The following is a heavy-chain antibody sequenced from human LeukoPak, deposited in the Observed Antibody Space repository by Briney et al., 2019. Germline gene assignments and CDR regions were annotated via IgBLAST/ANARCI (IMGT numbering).Heavy chain of an antibody. CDR3: ARDLKGFNL. CDR2: IKRDGSQE. J-gene: IGHJ5*02. CDR1: GFYFSAYL. V-gene: IGHV3-7*04. Sequence: GGSRRLSCVASGFYFSAYLMSWVRQAPGKGLEWVANIKRDGSQEFYLDSVKGRFTISRDNGNNSLYLHMSRLRVEDTAVYYCARDLKGFNLWGQGALVTVSS.